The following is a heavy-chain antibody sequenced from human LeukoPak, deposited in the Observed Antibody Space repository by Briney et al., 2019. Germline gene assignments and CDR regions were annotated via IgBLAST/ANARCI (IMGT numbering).Heavy chain of an antibody. Sequence: GGSLRLSCLTSGFTLSTNAMSWFRQAPGKGLEWISGISGSGASTYYADSVKGRFTISRDDSRNTLYLQMNSLRGDDTAVYYCAKDVGKWESLHFFDYWGQGTLVTVSS. J-gene: IGHJ4*02. D-gene: IGHD1-26*01. CDR3: AKDVGKWESLHFFDY. V-gene: IGHV3-23*01. CDR2: ISGSGAST. CDR1: GFTLSTNA.